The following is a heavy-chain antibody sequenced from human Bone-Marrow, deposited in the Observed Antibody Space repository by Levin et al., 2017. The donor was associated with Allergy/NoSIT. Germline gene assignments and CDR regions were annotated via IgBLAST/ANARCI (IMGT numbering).Heavy chain of an antibody. CDR2: IWYDGSNK. Sequence: GGSLRLSCAASGFTFSSYGMHWVRQAPGKGLEWVAVIWYDGSNKYYADSVKGRFTISRDNSKNTLYLQMNSLRAEDTAVYYCARVGMYCSGGSCYSTAFDIWGQGTMVTVSS. D-gene: IGHD2-15*01. CDR3: ARVGMYCSGGSCYSTAFDI. V-gene: IGHV3-33*01. CDR1: GFTFSSYG. J-gene: IGHJ3*02.